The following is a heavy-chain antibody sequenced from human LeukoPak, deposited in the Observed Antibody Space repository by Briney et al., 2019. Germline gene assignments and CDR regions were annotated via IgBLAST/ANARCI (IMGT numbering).Heavy chain of an antibody. J-gene: IGHJ3*02. CDR1: GYTFTSYY. V-gene: IGHV1-46*01. D-gene: IGHD2-2*01. CDR2: FNLSGGST. CDR3: AREDGCSSTSCYEAFDI. Sequence: ASVKVSCKASGYTFTSYYMHWGRQAPGQGLEWMGIFNLSGGSTSYAQKYQGRVTMTRDTSTSTVYMELSSLRSEDTAVYYCAREDGCSSTSCYEAFDIWGQGTMVTVSS.